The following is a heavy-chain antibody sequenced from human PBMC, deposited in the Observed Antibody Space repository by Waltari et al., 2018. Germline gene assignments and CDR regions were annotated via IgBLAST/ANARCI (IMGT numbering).Heavy chain of an antibody. CDR1: GGSISSSSYY. D-gene: IGHD2-15*01. CDR3: ARRRGRYCSGGSCTENRLFDY. CDR2: IYYSGST. J-gene: IGHJ4*02. V-gene: IGHV4-39*01. Sequence: QLQLQESGPGLVKPSETLSLTCTVSGGSISSSSYYWGWIRQPPGKGLEWIGSIYYSGSTYYNPSLKSRVTISVDTSKNQFSLKLSSVTAADTAVYYCARRRGRYCSGGSCTENRLFDYWGQGTLVTVSS.